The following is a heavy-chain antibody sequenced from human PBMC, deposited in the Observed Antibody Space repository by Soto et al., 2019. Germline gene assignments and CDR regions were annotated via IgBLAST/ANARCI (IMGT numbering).Heavy chain of an antibody. Sequence: QVQLVQSGAEVKKPGASVKVSCKASGYTFTSYAMHWVRQAPGQRLEWMGWINAGNGNTKYSQKFQGRVTITRDTSASTAYREPSSLRSEDTAVYYCARDRVSSAALIYWGQGTLVTVSS. CDR3: ARDRVSSAALIY. CDR2: INAGNGNT. J-gene: IGHJ4*02. CDR1: GYTFTSYA. V-gene: IGHV1-3*01. D-gene: IGHD3-10*01.